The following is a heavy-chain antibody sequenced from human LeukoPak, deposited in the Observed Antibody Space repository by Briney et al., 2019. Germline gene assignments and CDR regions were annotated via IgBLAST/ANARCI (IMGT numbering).Heavy chain of an antibody. D-gene: IGHD5-12*01. CDR3: ARGWLNYYYGMDV. J-gene: IGHJ6*02. CDR1: GFTISSYG. CDR2: IWYDGSNK. Sequence: GGSLRLSCAASGFTISSYGIHWVRQAPGKGLEWVAVIWYDGSNKYYADSVKGRFTISRDNSKNTLYLQMNSLRAEDTAVYYCARGWLNYYYGMDVWGQGTTVTVSS. V-gene: IGHV3-33*01.